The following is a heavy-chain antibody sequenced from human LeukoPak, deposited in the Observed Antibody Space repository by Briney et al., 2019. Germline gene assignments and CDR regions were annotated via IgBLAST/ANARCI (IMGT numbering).Heavy chain of an antibody. V-gene: IGHV4-34*01. CDR1: GGSFSGYY. CDR3: ARESRSYSYGYVQGAFSFRIDY. D-gene: IGHD5-18*01. Sequence: SENLSLTCAVYGGSFSGYYWSWIRQPPGKGLEWIGEINHSGSTNYNPSLKSRVTISVDTSKNQFSLKLSSVTAADTAVYYCARESRSYSYGYVQGAFSFRIDYWGQGTLVTVSS. J-gene: IGHJ4*02. CDR2: INHSGST.